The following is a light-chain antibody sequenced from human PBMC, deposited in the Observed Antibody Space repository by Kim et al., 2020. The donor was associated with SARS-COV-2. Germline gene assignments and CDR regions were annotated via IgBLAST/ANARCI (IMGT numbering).Light chain of an antibody. J-gene: IGKJ4*01. CDR2: GAA. Sequence: EIVLTRSPATLSVSPGESVTFSCRASQSISRSLAWYQQKPGQAPRLLIYGAASRPADVPGRFSGSGSGTQFTLTISSLQSEDFAVYYCQQSITFGGGTKVDIK. CDR1: QSISRS. V-gene: IGKV3-15*01. CDR3: QQSIT.